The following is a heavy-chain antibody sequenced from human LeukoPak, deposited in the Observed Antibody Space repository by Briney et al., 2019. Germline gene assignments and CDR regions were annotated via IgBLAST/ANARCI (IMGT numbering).Heavy chain of an antibody. CDR1: GYTFTSYG. Sequence: GASVKVSCKXSGYTFTSYGISWVRQAPGQGLEWMGWISAYNGNTNYAQKLHVRVTMTTDTATSTAYMELRSLRSDDTAVYYCASIDSSGYYGDYWGQGTLVTVSS. CDR3: ASIDSSGYYGDY. J-gene: IGHJ4*02. CDR2: ISAYNGNT. V-gene: IGHV1-18*01. D-gene: IGHD3-22*01.